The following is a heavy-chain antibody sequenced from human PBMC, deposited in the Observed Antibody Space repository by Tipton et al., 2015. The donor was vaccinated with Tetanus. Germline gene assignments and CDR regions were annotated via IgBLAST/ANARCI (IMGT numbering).Heavy chain of an antibody. CDR1: GYTFTNYD. CDR2: MKPSIGNT. D-gene: IGHD6-19*01. V-gene: IGHV1-8*01. J-gene: IGHJ4*02. Sequence: QLVQSGAEVKKPGASVKVSCKASGYTFTNYDINWVRQATGQELEWMGWMKPSIGNTGYAQKFQGRVTMTRNTSISTAYMELSSLRSEDTAVYYCATYRSGWYNYFDYWGQGTLVTVSS. CDR3: ATYRSGWYNYFDY.